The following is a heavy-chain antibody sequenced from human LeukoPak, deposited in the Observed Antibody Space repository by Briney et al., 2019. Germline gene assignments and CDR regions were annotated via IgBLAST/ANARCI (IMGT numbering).Heavy chain of an antibody. CDR2: IIPILGIA. CDR1: GGTFSSYA. D-gene: IGHD2-15*01. J-gene: IGHJ5*01. V-gene: IGHV1-69*04. Sequence: SVKVSCKASGGTFSSYAISWVRQAPGQGLEWMGRIIPILGIANYAQKFQGRVTITADKSTSTAYMELSSLRSEDTAVYYCARDGEDIVVVVAAAQPNWFDSWGQGTLVTVSS. CDR3: ARDGEDIVVVVAAAQPNWFDS.